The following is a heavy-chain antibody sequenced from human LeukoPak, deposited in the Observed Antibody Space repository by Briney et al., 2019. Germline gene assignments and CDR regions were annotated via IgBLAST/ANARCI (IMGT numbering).Heavy chain of an antibody. CDR2: ISYDGSNK. Sequence: GGSLRLSCAASGFTFSNYGMQWVRQAPGKGLEWVAVISYDGSNKYYADSVKGRFTISRDNSKNTLYLQMNSLRAEDTAVYYCARARGYSGYDVYYYYYGMDVWGQGTTVTVSS. J-gene: IGHJ6*02. V-gene: IGHV3-30*03. D-gene: IGHD5-12*01. CDR3: ARARGYSGYDVYYYYYGMDV. CDR1: GFTFSNYG.